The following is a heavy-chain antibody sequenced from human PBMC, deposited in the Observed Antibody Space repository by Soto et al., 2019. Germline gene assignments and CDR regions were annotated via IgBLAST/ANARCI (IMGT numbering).Heavy chain of an antibody. D-gene: IGHD6-13*01. CDR2: ISYDGSNK. V-gene: IGHV3-30-3*01. CDR1: GFTFSSYA. CDR3: ASSDSIAAAGTLRY. Sequence: VQLVESGGGVVQPGRSLRLSCAASGFTFSSYAMHWVRQAPGKGLEWVAVISYDGSNKYYADSVKGRFTISRDNSKNTLYLQMNSLRAEDTAVYYCASSDSIAAAGTLRYWGQGTLVTVSS. J-gene: IGHJ4*02.